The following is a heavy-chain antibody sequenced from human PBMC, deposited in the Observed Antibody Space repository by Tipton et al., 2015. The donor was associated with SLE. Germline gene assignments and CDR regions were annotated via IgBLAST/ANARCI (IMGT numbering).Heavy chain of an antibody. CDR3: AREEQQQVSFDI. D-gene: IGHD6-13*01. CDR2: IYYSGST. CDR1: GGSISSYY. Sequence: TLSLTCTVSGGSISSYYWSWIRQPPGKGLEWIGYIYYSGSTNYNPSLKSRVTISVDTSKNQFSLKLSSVTAADTAVYYCAREEQQQVSFDIWGQGTMVTVSS. V-gene: IGHV4-59*12. J-gene: IGHJ3*02.